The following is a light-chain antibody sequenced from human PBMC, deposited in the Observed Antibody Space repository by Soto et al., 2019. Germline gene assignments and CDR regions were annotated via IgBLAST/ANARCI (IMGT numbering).Light chain of an antibody. CDR3: QQTYTTPVT. CDR1: QSISAY. Sequence: DLQMPQSPSSLSASVGDRVIITCRASQSISAYLNWYQQKPGKAPNLLIYAASSLQSGVPSRFSGSGSGTDFTLTISTLQPEDFATYYCQQTYTTPVTFGQGTKVEIK. CDR2: AAS. V-gene: IGKV1-39*01. J-gene: IGKJ1*01.